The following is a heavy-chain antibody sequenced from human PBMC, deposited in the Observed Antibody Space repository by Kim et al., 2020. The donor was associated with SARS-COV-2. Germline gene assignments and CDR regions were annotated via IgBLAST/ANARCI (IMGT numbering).Heavy chain of an antibody. CDR1: GYTFTSYA. D-gene: IGHD5-12*01. J-gene: IGHJ4*02. CDR3: ARVLGGWLQLGFDY. V-gene: IGHV1-3*01. CDR2: INAGNGNT. Sequence: ASVKVSCKASGYTFTSYAMHWVRQAPGQRLEWMGWINAGNGNTKYSQKFQGRVTITRDTSASTAYMELSSLRSEDTAVYYCARVLGGWLQLGFDYWGQGTLVTVSS.